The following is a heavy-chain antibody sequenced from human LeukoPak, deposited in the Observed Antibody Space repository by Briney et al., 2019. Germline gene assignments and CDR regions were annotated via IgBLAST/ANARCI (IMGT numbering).Heavy chain of an antibody. D-gene: IGHD3-10*01. CDR1: GFTFSSYA. Sequence: GGSLRLSCAASGFTFSSYAMHWVRQAPGKGLEWVAVISYDGSNKYYADSVKGRFTISRDNSKNTLYLQMNSLRAEDTAVYYCARDRSYYGGYYFDYWGQGTLVTVSS. CDR3: ARDRSYYGGYYFDY. V-gene: IGHV3-30-3*01. J-gene: IGHJ4*02. CDR2: ISYDGSNK.